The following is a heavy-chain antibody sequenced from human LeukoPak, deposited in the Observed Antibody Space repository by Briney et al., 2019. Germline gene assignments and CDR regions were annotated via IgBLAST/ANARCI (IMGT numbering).Heavy chain of an antibody. CDR3: AKQGPYYDFWGPFDY. V-gene: IGHV3-23*01. D-gene: IGHD3/OR15-3a*01. CDR1: GFTLHSCA. CDR2: ISASGGRT. Sequence: PGGSLRLSCAAFGFTLHSCAMRWVRQAPGKGPEWVAIISASGGRTFHADSVQGRFIISRDTSDNTVYLHMNSLRAEDTAVYYCAKQGPYYDFWGPFDYWGQGIPVLVSS. J-gene: IGHJ4*02.